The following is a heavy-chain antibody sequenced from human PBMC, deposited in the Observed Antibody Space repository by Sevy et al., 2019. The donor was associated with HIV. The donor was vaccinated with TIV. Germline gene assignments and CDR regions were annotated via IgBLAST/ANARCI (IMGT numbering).Heavy chain of an antibody. Sequence: SETLSLTCTVSSASMRSSHYWGWIRQPPGKGLEWIGSSYNGGTTYYNPSLKTRLTVSVDTSKNQFSLKLSSVTAADTAVYYCARVPQWLGPSFDSWGHGTLVTVSS. J-gene: IGHJ4*01. CDR3: ARVPQWLGPSFDS. D-gene: IGHD6-19*01. V-gene: IGHV4-39*01. CDR1: SASMRSSHY. CDR2: SYNGGTT.